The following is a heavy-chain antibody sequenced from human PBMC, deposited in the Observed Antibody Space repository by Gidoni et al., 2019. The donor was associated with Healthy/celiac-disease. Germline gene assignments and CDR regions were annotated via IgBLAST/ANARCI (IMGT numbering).Heavy chain of an antibody. V-gene: IGHV4-39*01. CDR3: ARHRPAGVGQQLVPILLADY. Sequence: QLQLQESGPGLVKPSETLSLTCTVSGGSISSSSYYWGWIRQPPGKGLEWIGSIYYSGSTYYNPSLKSRVTISVDTSKNQFSLKLSSVTAADTAVYYCARHRPAGVGQQLVPILLADYWGQGTLVTVSS. CDR1: GGSISSSSYY. J-gene: IGHJ4*02. CDR2: IYYSGST. D-gene: IGHD6-13*01.